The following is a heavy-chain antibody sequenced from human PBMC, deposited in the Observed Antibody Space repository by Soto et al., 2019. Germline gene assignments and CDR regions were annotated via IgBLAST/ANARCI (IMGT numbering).Heavy chain of an antibody. Sequence: GGSLRLSCAASGFTFRSYPLHWVRQAPGKGLEWVAVISYDGGSKFFADSVQGRFAISRDNSKNTLYLQMNSLTAEDTAVYYCATTSDYDFKPNLHYWGQGTLVTVSS. D-gene: IGHD5-12*01. CDR3: ATTSDYDFKPNLHY. V-gene: IGHV3-30*09. CDR1: GFTFRSYP. CDR2: ISYDGGSK. J-gene: IGHJ4*02.